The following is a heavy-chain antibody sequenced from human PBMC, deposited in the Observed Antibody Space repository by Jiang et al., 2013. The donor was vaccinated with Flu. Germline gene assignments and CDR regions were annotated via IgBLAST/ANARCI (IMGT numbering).Heavy chain of an antibody. J-gene: IGHJ4*02. D-gene: IGHD3-3*01. CDR3: AKAKRGFLEGDHFDY. CDR2: ISGSADST. V-gene: IGHV3-23*01. Sequence: EVQLLESGGGLVQPGGSLRLSCAASGFTFSSYGMSWVRQAPGKGLQWVSTISGSADSTYYADSVKGRFTISRDNSKNTLYLQMKSLRDEDTAVYYCAKAKRGFLEGDHFDYWGQGTLVTVSS. CDR1: GFTFSSYG.